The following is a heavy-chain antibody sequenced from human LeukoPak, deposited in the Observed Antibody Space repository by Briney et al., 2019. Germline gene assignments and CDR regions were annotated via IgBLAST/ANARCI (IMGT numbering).Heavy chain of an antibody. CDR2: ISSSSSHI. D-gene: IGHD6-19*01. CDR3: ARVLYSSGWL. CDR1: GFTFSSYS. V-gene: IGHV3-21*01. J-gene: IGHJ4*02. Sequence: TGGSLRLSCAASGFTFSSYSMNWVRQAPGKGLEWVSSISSSSSHIYYADSVKGRFTISRDNAKNSLYLQMNSLRAEDTAVYYCARVLYSSGWLWGQGTLVTVSS.